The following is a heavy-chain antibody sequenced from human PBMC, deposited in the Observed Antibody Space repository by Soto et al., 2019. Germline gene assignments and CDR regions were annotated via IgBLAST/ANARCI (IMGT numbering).Heavy chain of an antibody. CDR2: IWYDGSNE. J-gene: IGHJ4*02. V-gene: IGHV3-33*01. D-gene: IGHD6-13*01. Sequence: QVQLVESGGGVVQPGRSLRLSCEASGFAFSSYGMHWVRQAPGKGLEWVAVIWYDGSNEHYADSVKGRFTISRDNSKNTLYLQMNSVRPEDTAVYYCERDRPEAGIFLEYWGQGTLVTVSS. CDR3: ERDRPEAGIFLEY. CDR1: GFAFSSYG.